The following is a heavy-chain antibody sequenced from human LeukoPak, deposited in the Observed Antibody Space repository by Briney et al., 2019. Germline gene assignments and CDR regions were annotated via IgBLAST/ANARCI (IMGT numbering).Heavy chain of an antibody. CDR2: IRYSGST. D-gene: IGHD2-21*02. CDR3: ARVDYYLYYFDY. J-gene: IGHJ4*02. CDR1: GSSIDSYY. Sequence: MPSETLSLTCSVSGSSIDSYYWTWIRQPPGKGLEWIGFIRYSGSTNYNPSLKSRVTVSADTSKNQFSLKLNSVTAADTAVYYCARVDYYLYYFDYWGQGTLVTVSS. V-gene: IGHV4-59*12.